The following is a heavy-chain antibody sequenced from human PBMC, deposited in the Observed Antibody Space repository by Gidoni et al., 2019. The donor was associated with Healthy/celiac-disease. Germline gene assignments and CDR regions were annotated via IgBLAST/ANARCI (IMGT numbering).Heavy chain of an antibody. D-gene: IGHD3-10*01. V-gene: IGHV3-30*18. CDR1: GFTSSSYG. Sequence: QVQLVEAGGGVVQPGRSLRLSCAASGFTSSSYGMPWVRQSPGKGLELVSVISYDGSNTYYADSVKGRFTISRDNSNNTLSLQMNSLRAEDTAVYYCAKAPRLLWFGDLLVDYWGQGTLVTVSS. CDR2: ISYDGSNT. CDR3: AKAPRLLWFGDLLVDY. J-gene: IGHJ4*02.